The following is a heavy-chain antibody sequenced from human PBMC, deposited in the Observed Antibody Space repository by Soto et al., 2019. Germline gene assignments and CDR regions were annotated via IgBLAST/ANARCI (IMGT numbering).Heavy chain of an antibody. V-gene: IGHV1-2*04. CDR3: ARVPRGVYYGMDV. J-gene: IGHJ6*01. Sequence: QVQLVQSGAEVKKPGASVKVSCKASGYTFTDYYMHWVRQAPGQRLEWMGWINPNSGTTNYAQKFQGWVTMTRDTSITTVYMEVSRLRSDDTAVYYCARVPRGVYYGMDVWGQGTRVTVYS. CDR1: GYTFTDYY. CDR2: INPNSGTT. D-gene: IGHD3-10*01.